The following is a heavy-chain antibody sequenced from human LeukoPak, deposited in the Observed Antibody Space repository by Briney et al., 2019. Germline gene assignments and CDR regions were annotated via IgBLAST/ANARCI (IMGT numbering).Heavy chain of an antibody. V-gene: IGHV3-30*01. D-gene: IGHD3-22*01. Sequence: GRSLRLSCAASGFTFSSYAMHWVRQAPGQGLEWVAVISYDGSNKYYADSVKGRFTISRDNSKNTLYLQMNSLRAEDTAVYYCAREEGYYDSSGYYVGSGFDYWGQGTLVTVSS. CDR2: ISYDGSNK. CDR1: GFTFSSYA. J-gene: IGHJ4*02. CDR3: AREEGYYDSSGYYVGSGFDY.